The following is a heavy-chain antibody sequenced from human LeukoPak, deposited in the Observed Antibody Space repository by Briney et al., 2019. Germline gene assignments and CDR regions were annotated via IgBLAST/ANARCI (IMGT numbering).Heavy chain of an antibody. J-gene: IGHJ4*02. Sequence: GGSLRLSCAASGFTFSSYSMNWVRQAPGKGLEWVSSISSSSSYIYYADSVKGRFTISRDNAKNSLYLQMNSLRAEDTAVYYCAKDFMNYYDSSGYLGAIDYWGQGTLVTVSS. CDR2: ISSSSSYI. CDR1: GFTFSSYS. D-gene: IGHD3-22*01. CDR3: AKDFMNYYDSSGYLGAIDY. V-gene: IGHV3-21*01.